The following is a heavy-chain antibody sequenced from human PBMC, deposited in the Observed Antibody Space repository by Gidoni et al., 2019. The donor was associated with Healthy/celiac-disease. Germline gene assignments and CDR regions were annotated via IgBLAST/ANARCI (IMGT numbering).Heavy chain of an antibody. CDR1: GYTSTSDA. CDR2: INAGNGNT. D-gene: IGHD4-4*01. CDR3: ARVRATEYYYYYMDV. Sequence: QVQLVQSGAGVKNPGASVKVSCKASGYTSTSDAMHWVRQSPGQRLEWMGWINAGNGNTKYSQKFQGRVTITRVTSASTAYMEMSRLRSEDTAVYYCARVRATEYYYYYMDVWGKGTTVTVSS. J-gene: IGHJ6*03. V-gene: IGHV1-3*01.